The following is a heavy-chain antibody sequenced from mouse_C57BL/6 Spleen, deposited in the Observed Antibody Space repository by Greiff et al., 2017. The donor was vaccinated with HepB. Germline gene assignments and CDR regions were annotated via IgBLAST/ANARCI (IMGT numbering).Heavy chain of an antibody. V-gene: IGHV1-64*01. CDR3: ARRVTTVVAFDY. J-gene: IGHJ2*01. Sequence: QVQLQQPGAELVKPGASVKLSCKASGYTFTSYWMHWVKQRPGQGLEWIGMIHPNSGSTNYNEKFKSKATLTVDKSSSTAYMQLSSLTSEDSAVYYCARRVTTVVAFDYWGQGTTRTVSS. CDR1: GYTFTSYW. CDR2: IHPNSGST. D-gene: IGHD1-1*01.